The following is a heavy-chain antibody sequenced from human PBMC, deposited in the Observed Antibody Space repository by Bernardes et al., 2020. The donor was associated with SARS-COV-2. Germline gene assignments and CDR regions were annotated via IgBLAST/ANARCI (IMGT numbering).Heavy chain of an antibody. Sequence: GGSLRLSCAASGFTLSSYWMHWVRQAPGKGLMWVARINSDGSNTKYADSVMGRFTISRDNAKNTLFLQMNSLRVEDTATYYCEVNCYYGMDVWGQGTTVTVSS. J-gene: IGHJ6*02. CDR2: INSDGSNT. D-gene: IGHD2-15*01. CDR3: EVNCYYGMDV. V-gene: IGHV3-74*03. CDR1: GFTLSSYW.